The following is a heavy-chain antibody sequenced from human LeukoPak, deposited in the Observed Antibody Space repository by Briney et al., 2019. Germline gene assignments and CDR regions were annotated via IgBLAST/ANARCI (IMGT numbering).Heavy chain of an antibody. V-gene: IGHV3-20*04. J-gene: IGHJ6*03. CDR1: GFTFDDYG. CDR2: INWNGGST. CDR3: ARDRSGSYYYYYYYMDV. D-gene: IGHD1-26*01. Sequence: GGSLRLSCAASGFTFDDYGMSWVRQAPGKGLEWVSGINWNGGSTGYADSVKGRFTISRDNAKNSLYLQMNSLRADDTALYYCARDRSGSYYYYYYYMDVWGKGTTVTVSS.